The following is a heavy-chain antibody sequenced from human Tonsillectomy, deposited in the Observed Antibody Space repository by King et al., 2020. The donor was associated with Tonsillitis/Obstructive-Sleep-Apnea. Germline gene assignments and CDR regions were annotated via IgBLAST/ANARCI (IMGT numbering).Heavy chain of an antibody. D-gene: IGHD2-2*02. V-gene: IGHV4-4*02. CDR2: IYHSGST. CDR1: GGSISSSNW. J-gene: IGHJ5*02. Sequence: QLQESGPGLVKPSGTLSLTCAVSGGSISSSNWWSWVRQPPGKGLEWIGEIYHSGSTTYNPSLKSRVTISVDKSKNQFSLKLSSVTAADTAVYYCARGRGYCSSTSCYTRGRFDPWGQGTLVTVSS. CDR3: ARGRGYCSSTSCYTRGRFDP.